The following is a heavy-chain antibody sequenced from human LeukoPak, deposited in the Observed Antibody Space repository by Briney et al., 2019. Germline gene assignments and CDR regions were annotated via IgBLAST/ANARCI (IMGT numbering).Heavy chain of an antibody. CDR2: ISGSSSYT. CDR1: GFTFSDYY. CDR3: AQIGHCSSTSCSWTFDY. D-gene: IGHD2-2*01. J-gene: IGHJ4*02. Sequence: GGSLRLSCAASGFTFSDYYMSWIRQAPGKGLEWVSYISGSSSYTNYADSVKGRFTISRDNAKNSLYLQMNSLRAEDTDMYHCAQIGHCSSTSCSWTFDYWGQGTLVTVSS. V-gene: IGHV3-11*06.